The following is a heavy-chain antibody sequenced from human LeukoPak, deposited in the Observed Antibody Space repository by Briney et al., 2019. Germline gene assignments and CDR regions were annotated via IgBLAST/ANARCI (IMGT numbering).Heavy chain of an antibody. V-gene: IGHV4-31*03. CDR1: GGSISSGGYY. CDR3: ARYCTGGSCYSGAFNI. CDR2: IYYSGST. D-gene: IGHD2-15*01. Sequence: SETLSLTCTVSGGSISSGGYYWSWIRQHPGKGLEWIGYIYYSGSTYYNPSLKSRVTISVDTSKNQFSLKLNSVTAADTAVFYCARYCTGGSCYSGAFNIWGRGTMVTVSS. J-gene: IGHJ3*02.